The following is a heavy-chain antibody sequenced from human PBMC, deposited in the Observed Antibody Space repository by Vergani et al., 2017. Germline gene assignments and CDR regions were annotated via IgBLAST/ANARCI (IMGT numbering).Heavy chain of an antibody. V-gene: IGHV4-39*01. CDR1: GGSISSSSYY. CDR3: ARHLGTWSGYYFPGGFDI. CDR2: IYYSGST. Sequence: QLQLQESGPGLVTPSETLSLTCTVSGGSISSSSYYWGWIRQPPGKGLEWIGSIYYSGSTYYNPSLNGRVTISVDTSKNKFSLKLSSVTAADTAVYYCARHLGTWSGYYFPGGFDIWGQGTMVTVSS. D-gene: IGHD3-3*01. J-gene: IGHJ3*02.